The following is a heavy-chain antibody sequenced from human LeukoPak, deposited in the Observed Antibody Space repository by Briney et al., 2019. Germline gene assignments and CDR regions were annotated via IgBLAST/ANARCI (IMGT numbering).Heavy chain of an antibody. Sequence: GGSLRLSCAASGFTFSSYAMSWVRQAPGKGLEWVSAISGSGGSTYYADSVKGRFTISRDNSKNTLYLQMNSLRAEDTAAYYCASVKWFGELLPFDYWGQGTLVTVSS. CDR2: ISGSGGST. CDR1: GFTFSSYA. J-gene: IGHJ4*02. V-gene: IGHV3-23*01. CDR3: ASVKWFGELLPFDY. D-gene: IGHD3-10*01.